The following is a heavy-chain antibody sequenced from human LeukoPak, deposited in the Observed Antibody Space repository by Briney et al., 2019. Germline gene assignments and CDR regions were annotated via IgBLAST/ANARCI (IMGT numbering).Heavy chain of an antibody. CDR3: AKGYDSSGYLPLDY. CDR2: IHPSTGNP. J-gene: IGHJ4*02. V-gene: IGHV7-4-1*02. CDR1: GYTFTNYA. D-gene: IGHD3-22*01. Sequence: ASVKVSCKTPGYTFTNYAMNWVRQAPGQGLEWMGWIHPSTGNPTYAQGFTGRFVFSLDTSVSTTYLQINSLKAEDTAVYYCAKGYDSSGYLPLDYWGQGTLVTVSS.